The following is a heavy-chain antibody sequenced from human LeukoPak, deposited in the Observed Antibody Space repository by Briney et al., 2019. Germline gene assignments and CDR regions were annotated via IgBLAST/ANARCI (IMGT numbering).Heavy chain of an antibody. CDR3: SRQGVRGTYYYAMDV. D-gene: IGHD3-10*01. V-gene: IGHV4-39*01. Sequence: SETLSLTCTVSRGSISSTAYYWGWIRQPPGRGLEWLATIYYSGTAYYNPSLESRVTISVDTSKNQFSLKLSSVTAADTSVYYCSRQGVRGTYYYAMDVWGQGTTVTVSS. J-gene: IGHJ6*02. CDR2: IYYSGTA. CDR1: RGSISSTAYY.